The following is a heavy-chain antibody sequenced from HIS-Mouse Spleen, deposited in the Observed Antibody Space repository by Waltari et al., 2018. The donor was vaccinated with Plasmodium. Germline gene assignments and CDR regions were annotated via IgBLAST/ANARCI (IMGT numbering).Heavy chain of an antibody. J-gene: IGHJ2*01. V-gene: IGHV3-7*01. Sequence: EVQLVESGGALVQLGGSLRLCCPACGFTFRSYWMSWVRQAPGKGLEWVANIKQDGSEKYYVDSVKGRFTISRDNAKNSLYLQMNSLRAEDTAVYYCASSWYWYFDLWGRGTLVTVSS. CDR1: GFTFRSYW. D-gene: IGHD6-13*01. CDR3: ASSWYWYFDL. CDR2: IKQDGSEK.